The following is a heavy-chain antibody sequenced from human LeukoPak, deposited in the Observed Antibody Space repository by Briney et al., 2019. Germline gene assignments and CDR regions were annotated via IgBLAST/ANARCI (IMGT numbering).Heavy chain of an antibody. V-gene: IGHV1-2*02. D-gene: IGHD3-10*01. Sequence: ASVNVSFKASGYTFTGCYMHWVRQAPGQGLEWMGCINPNSGGTNYAQKFQGRVTMTRDTSISRAYMELSRLRSDDTAVYYCARSITMVRGVIGYWGQGTLVTVSS. CDR3: ARSITMVRGVIGY. J-gene: IGHJ4*02. CDR2: INPNSGGT. CDR1: GYTFTGCY.